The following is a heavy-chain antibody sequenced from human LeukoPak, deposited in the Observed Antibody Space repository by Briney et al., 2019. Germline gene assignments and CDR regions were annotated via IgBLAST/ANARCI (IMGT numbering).Heavy chain of an antibody. CDR1: GYTFTSYG. Sequence: GASVKVSCKASGYTFTSYGISWVRQAPGQGLEWMGWISAYNGNTNYAQKLQGRVTMTTDTSTSTAYMELSSLRSEDTAVYYCARGRGIAAAGPRPPPGYWGQGTLVTVSS. V-gene: IGHV1-18*01. CDR2: ISAYNGNT. D-gene: IGHD6-13*01. J-gene: IGHJ4*02. CDR3: ARGRGIAAAGPRPPPGY.